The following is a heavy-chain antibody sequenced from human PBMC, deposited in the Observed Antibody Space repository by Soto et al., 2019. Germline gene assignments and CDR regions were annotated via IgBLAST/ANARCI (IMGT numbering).Heavy chain of an antibody. CDR1: GGTFSSYA. V-gene: IGHV1-69*01. CDR2: IIPIFGTA. CDR3: ARDRSVYGSGSYNWFDP. J-gene: IGHJ5*02. D-gene: IGHD3-10*01. Sequence: QVQLVQSGAEVKKPGSSVKVSCKASGGTFSSYAISWVRQAPGQGLEWMGGIIPIFGTANYAQKFQGRVTITADESTSTAYMELSSLRSEDTAVYYCARDRSVYGSGSYNWFDPWGQGTLVTVSS.